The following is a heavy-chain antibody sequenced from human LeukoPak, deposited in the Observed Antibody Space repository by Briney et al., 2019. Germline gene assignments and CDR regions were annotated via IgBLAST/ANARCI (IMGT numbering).Heavy chain of an antibody. V-gene: IGHV5-51*01. Sequence: GESLKISCTGSGSSFTTYWIAWVRQVPGKGLEWMGIIYLGDSDTTYSPSFQGQVTISADKSINTAYLQWSSLKASDTAMYYCARLGAVYGSGDCRGQGTLVTVSS. CDR1: GSSFTTYW. CDR3: ARLGAVYGSGDC. D-gene: IGHD3-10*01. J-gene: IGHJ4*02. CDR2: IYLGDSDT.